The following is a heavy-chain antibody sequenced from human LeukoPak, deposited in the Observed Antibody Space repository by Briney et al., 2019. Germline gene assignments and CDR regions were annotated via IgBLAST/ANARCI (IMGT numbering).Heavy chain of an antibody. CDR2: IRSKAYGGTT. V-gene: IGHV3-49*03. D-gene: IGHD6-13*01. CDR3: TREGWLEYSSSNYYYYYMDV. CDR1: GFTFGDYA. J-gene: IGHJ6*03. Sequence: GGSLRLSCTASGFTFGDYAMSWFRQAPGKGLEWVGFIRSKAYGGTTEYAASVKGRFTISRDDSKSIAYLQMNSLKTEDTAVYYCTREGWLEYSSSNYYYYYMDVWGKGTTVTVSS.